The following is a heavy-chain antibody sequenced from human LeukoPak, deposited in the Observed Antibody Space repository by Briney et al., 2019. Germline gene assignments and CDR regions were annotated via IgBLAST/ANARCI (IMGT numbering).Heavy chain of an antibody. J-gene: IGHJ6*04. V-gene: IGHV1-69*06. CDR3: ARVIKDVVGGYDLLYYYYGMDV. CDR1: RRTWSSYT. D-gene: IGHD5-12*01. Sequence: SMTPSSTESRRTWSSYTIRWVRQAPGQKLEWMGGIIPIFGTANYAQKFQGRVTITADKSTSTAYMELSSLRSEDTAVYYCARVIKDVVGGYDLLYYYYGMDVWGKGTTVTVSS. CDR2: IIPIFGTA.